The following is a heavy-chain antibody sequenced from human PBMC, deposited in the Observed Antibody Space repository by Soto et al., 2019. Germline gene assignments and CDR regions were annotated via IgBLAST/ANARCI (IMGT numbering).Heavy chain of an antibody. V-gene: IGHV3-23*01. CDR1: GFTFSSYS. Sequence: PGGSLRLSCAASGFTFSSYSMSWVRQAPGKGLEWVSGFRTGGDGGTTYYADSVKGRFTISRDNSKNTLFLQMNSLRPEDTAIYYCAKKVNSGPGSQYFDYWGQGTLVTV. CDR3: AKKVNSGPGSQYFDY. CDR2: FRTGGDGGTT. D-gene: IGHD3-10*01. J-gene: IGHJ4*02.